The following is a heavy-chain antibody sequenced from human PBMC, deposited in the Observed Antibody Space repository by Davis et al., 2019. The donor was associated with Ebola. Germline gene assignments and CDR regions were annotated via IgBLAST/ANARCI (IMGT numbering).Heavy chain of an antibody. CDR1: GGSISSYY. D-gene: IGHD3-10*01. Sequence: MPSETLSLTCTVSGGSISSYYWSWIRQPPGKGLEWIGYIYYSGSTNYNPSLKSRVTISVDTSKNQFSLKLSSVTAADTAVYYCARQNLLWFGELSGYYYHGMDVWGQGTTVTVSS. J-gene: IGHJ6*02. CDR3: ARQNLLWFGELSGYYYHGMDV. V-gene: IGHV4-59*08. CDR2: IYYSGST.